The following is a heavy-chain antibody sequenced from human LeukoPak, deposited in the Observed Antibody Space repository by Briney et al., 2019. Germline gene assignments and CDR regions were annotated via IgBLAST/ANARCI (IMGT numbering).Heavy chain of an antibody. V-gene: IGHV4-59*08. CDR3: ARVKGYCSGGSCYSGDYYYYYMDV. CDR2: IYYSGST. J-gene: IGHJ6*03. Sequence: SGTLSLTCTVSGGSISSYYWSWIRQPPGKGLEWIGYIYYSGSTNYNPSLKSRVTISVDTSKNQFSLKLSSVTAADTAVYYCARVKGYCSGGSCYSGDYYYYYMDVWGKGTTVTISS. D-gene: IGHD2-15*01. CDR1: GGSISSYY.